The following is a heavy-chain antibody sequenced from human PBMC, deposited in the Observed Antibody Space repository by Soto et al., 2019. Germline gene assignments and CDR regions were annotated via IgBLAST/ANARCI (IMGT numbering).Heavy chain of an antibody. D-gene: IGHD1-7*01. V-gene: IGHV1-8*01. CDR2: MNPNSGNT. CDR1: GYTFTSYD. J-gene: IGHJ4*02. CDR3: AGEGAGGWNYVPFDY. Sequence: ASVKVSCKASGYTFTSYDISWVRQATGQGLEWMGWMNPNSGNTGYAQKFQGRVTMTRNTSISTAYMELSSLRSEDTAVYYCAGEGAGGWNYVPFDYWGQGTLVTVSS.